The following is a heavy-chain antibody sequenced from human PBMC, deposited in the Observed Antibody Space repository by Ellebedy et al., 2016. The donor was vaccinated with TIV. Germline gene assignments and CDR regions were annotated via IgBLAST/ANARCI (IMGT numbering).Heavy chain of an antibody. CDR1: GLIFSSYG. CDR3: ARGYGNTIFDY. J-gene: IGHJ4*02. CDR2: ISYDGRNK. Sequence: PGGSLRLSCAASGLIFSSYGMHWVRQAPGKGLEWVAGISYDGRNKNYADSVKGRFTISRDNSKSTLFLQMNSLRPEDTAVYYCARGYGNTIFDYWGQGTLVTVSS. V-gene: IGHV3-30*03. D-gene: IGHD5-12*01.